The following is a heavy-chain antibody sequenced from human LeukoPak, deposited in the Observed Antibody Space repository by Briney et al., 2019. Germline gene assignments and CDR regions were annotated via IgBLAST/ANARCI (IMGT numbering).Heavy chain of an antibody. V-gene: IGHV3-23*01. D-gene: IGHD3-10*01. CDR1: GFTFSSYA. CDR2: ISGSGGST. CDR3: AKVLSPGLGFGELSNAFDI. J-gene: IGHJ3*02. Sequence: GGSLRLSCAASGFTFSSYAMSWVRQAPGKGLEWVSAISGSGGSTYYADSVKGRFTISRDNSKNTLYLQMNSLRAEDAAVYYCAKVLSPGLGFGELSNAFDIWGQGTMVTVSS.